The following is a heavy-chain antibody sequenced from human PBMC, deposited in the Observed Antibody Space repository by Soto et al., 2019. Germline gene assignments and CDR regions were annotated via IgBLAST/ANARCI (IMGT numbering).Heavy chain of an antibody. Sequence: PWGSLRLSCAASGFTFSRYSMNWVRQAPGKGLEWVSSISSSSSYIYYADSVKGRFTISRDNAKNSLYLQMNSLRAEDTAVYYCARDPASIAARPDAFDIWGQGTMVTVSS. V-gene: IGHV3-21*01. CDR2: ISSSSSYI. CDR3: ARDPASIAARPDAFDI. J-gene: IGHJ3*02. CDR1: GFTFSRYS. D-gene: IGHD6-6*01.